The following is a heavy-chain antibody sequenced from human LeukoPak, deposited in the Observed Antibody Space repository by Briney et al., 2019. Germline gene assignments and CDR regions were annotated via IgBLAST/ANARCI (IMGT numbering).Heavy chain of an antibody. CDR2: INWNGGST. V-gene: IGHV3-20*04. J-gene: IGHJ3*02. D-gene: IGHD3-10*01. CDR1: GFTFDDYG. Sequence: GGSLRLSCAASGFTFDDYGMSWVRQAPGKGLEWVSGINWNGGSTGYADSVKGRFTISGDNAKNSLYLQMNSLGAEDTALYYCAREPYGSGSYGAFDIWGQGTMVTVSS. CDR3: AREPYGSGSYGAFDI.